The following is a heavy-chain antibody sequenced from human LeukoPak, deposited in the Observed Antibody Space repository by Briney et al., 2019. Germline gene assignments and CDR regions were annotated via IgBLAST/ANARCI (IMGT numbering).Heavy chain of an antibody. Sequence: GESLKISCKASGYIFTNYWIAWVRQMPGKGLEWMGIIYPGDSDSRYSPSFQGQVTISADKSITTAYLQWNSLKASDTAMYYCARLLTTSRDFYYYMDVWGKGTTVTVS. D-gene: IGHD4/OR15-4a*01. CDR1: GYIFTNYW. J-gene: IGHJ6*03. CDR2: IYPGDSDS. CDR3: ARLLTTSRDFYYYMDV. V-gene: IGHV5-51*01.